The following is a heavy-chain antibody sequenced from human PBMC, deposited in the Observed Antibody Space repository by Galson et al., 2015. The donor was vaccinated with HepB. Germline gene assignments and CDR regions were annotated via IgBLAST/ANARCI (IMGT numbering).Heavy chain of an antibody. CDR3: ARDRSPITVTTDNGFDP. Sequence: SVKVSCKASGYTFTSYGISWVRQAPGQGLEWMGWISAYNGNTNYAQKLQGRVTMTTDTSTSTAYMELRSLRSDDTAVYYCARDRSPITVTTDNGFDPWGQGTLVTVSS. V-gene: IGHV1-18*01. J-gene: IGHJ5*02. D-gene: IGHD4-17*01. CDR2: ISAYNGNT. CDR1: GYTFTSYG.